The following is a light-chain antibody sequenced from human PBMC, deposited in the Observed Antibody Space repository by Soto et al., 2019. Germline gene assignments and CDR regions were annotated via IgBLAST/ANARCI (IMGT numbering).Light chain of an antibody. CDR3: QQYHNWPPQYT. CDR1: QTVISN. V-gene: IGKV3-15*01. CDR2: GAS. J-gene: IGKJ2*01. Sequence: EIVMTQSPATLSLSPGERATLSCSASQTVISNLACYQQKPGQAPRLLIHGASTRATGVPARFSGSGSGTEFTLTISSLQSEDFAVYYCQQYHNWPPQYTFGQGTKLQIK.